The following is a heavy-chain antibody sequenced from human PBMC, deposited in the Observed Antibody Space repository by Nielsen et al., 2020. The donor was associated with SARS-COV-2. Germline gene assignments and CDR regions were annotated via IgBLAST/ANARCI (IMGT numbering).Heavy chain of an antibody. D-gene: IGHD5-24*01. CDR2: INPNIGGT. V-gene: IGHV1-2*02. CDR1: ADTFTGYY. CDR3: ARELNVGMAIIGAFDI. Sequence: ASVKVSCKTSADTFTGYYMHWVRQAPGQGLEWIGWINPNIGGTDYAQKFQGRVTMTWATSISTAYIELSRLRSDDTAVYYCARELNVGMAIIGAFDIWGQGTMVTVSS. J-gene: IGHJ3*02.